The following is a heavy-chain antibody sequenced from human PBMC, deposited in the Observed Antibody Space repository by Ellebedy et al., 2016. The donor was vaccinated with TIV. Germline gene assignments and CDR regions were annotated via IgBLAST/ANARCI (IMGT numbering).Heavy chain of an antibody. CDR2: INPHSGDT. CDR1: GYSFTGYN. J-gene: IGHJ4*02. D-gene: IGHD2-15*01. V-gene: IGHV1-2*07. CDR3: ARGSGYCIGAACSFDY. Sequence: AASVKVSCRASGYSFTGYNLNWVRQAPGQGLEWMGWINPHSGDTKSPHKFQARVTMTRDTSINTVYMELSRLGSDDTALYYCARGSGYCIGAACSFDYWGQGTLVTVSS.